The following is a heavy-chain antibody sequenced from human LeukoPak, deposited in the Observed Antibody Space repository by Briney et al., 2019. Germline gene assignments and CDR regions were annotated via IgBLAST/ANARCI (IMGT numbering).Heavy chain of an antibody. CDR2: ISSSSSYI. CDR1: GFTFSSYS. D-gene: IGHD6-19*01. J-gene: IGHJ4*02. V-gene: IGHV3-21*01. Sequence: GGSLRLSCAASGFTFSSYSMNWVRQAPGKGLEWVSSISSSSSYIYYADSVKGRFTISRDNAKNSLYLQMNSLRAEDTAVYYCATSGQWLVYFDYWGQGTLVTVSS. CDR3: ATSGQWLVYFDY.